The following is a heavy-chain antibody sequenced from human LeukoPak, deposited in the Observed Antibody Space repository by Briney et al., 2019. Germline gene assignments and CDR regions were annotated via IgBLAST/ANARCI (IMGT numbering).Heavy chain of an antibody. CDR2: IYYSGST. Sequence: PSETLSLTCTVSGGSISSHYWSWIRQPPGKGLEWIGYIYYSGSTNYNPSLKSRVTISVDTSKNQFSLKLSSVTAADTAVYYCARRRGYCSSTSCYLPQYFDYWGQGTLVTVSS. D-gene: IGHD2-2*01. CDR3: ARRRGYCSSTSCYLPQYFDY. CDR1: GGSISSHY. J-gene: IGHJ4*02. V-gene: IGHV4-59*11.